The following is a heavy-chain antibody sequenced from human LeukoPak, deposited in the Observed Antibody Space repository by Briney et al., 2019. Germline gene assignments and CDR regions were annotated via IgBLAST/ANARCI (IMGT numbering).Heavy chain of an antibody. CDR1: GFTFSTYW. J-gene: IGHJ4*02. CDR3: ARLCWGSQLAGFDS. Sequence: GGSLRLSCSASGFTFSTYWMSWVRQAPGKGLEWVANMKRDGSEIYYVDSVRGRFTISRDNARNSLYLQMNSLGAEDTAVYYCARLCWGSQLAGFDSWGQGTLVTVSS. V-gene: IGHV3-7*01. CDR2: MKRDGSEI. D-gene: IGHD3-10*02.